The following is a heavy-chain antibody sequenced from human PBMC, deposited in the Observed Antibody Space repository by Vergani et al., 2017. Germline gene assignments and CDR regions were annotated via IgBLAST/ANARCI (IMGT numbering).Heavy chain of an antibody. Sequence: QVQLVQSGAEVKKPGASVKVSCKASGYTFTDYFMHWVRQAPGQGLEWMGWINPNSGGTNYAQKFQGRVTMTRDTSISTAYMELSNLRSDDTAVYYCAXVGTSSNRDYFDYGGQGSLVTVSA. V-gene: IGHV1-2*02. J-gene: IGHJ4*02. D-gene: IGHD2-2*01. CDR1: GYTFTDYF. CDR2: INPNSGGT. CDR3: AXVGTSSNRDYFDY.